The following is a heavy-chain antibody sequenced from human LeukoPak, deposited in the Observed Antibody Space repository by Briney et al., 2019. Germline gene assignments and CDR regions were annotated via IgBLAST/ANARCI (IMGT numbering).Heavy chain of an antibody. D-gene: IGHD2-2*01. Sequence: GESLKISCKGSGYSFTSYWIGWVRQMPGKGLEWMGIIYPGDSGTRYSPSFQGQVTISADKSISTAYLQWSSLKASDTAMYYCARPESKSAALFDYWGQGTLVTVSS. CDR1: GYSFTSYW. V-gene: IGHV5-51*01. CDR3: ARPESKSAALFDY. CDR2: IYPGDSGT. J-gene: IGHJ4*02.